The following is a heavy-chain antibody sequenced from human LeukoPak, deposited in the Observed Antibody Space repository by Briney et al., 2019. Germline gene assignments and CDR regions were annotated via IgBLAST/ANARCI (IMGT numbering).Heavy chain of an antibody. V-gene: IGHV3-30*18. CDR3: AKDRGYSSSWYWLDY. CDR1: GFTFSSYG. CDR2: ISYDGSNK. J-gene: IGHJ4*02. D-gene: IGHD6-13*01. Sequence: PGGSLRLSCAASGFTFSSYGMHWVRQAPGKGLEWVAVISYDGSNKYYADSVKGRFTISRDNSKNTLYLQMNSLRAEDTAVYYCAKDRGYSSSWYWLDYWGQGTVVTVSS.